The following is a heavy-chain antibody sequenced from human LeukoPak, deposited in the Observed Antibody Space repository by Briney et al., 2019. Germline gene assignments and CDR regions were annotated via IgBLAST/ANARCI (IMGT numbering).Heavy chain of an antibody. CDR1: GGSISSSSYY. CDR3: ARDGYYYDSSGYFYMDV. V-gene: IGHV4-39*07. J-gene: IGHJ6*03. D-gene: IGHD3-22*01. Sequence: SETLSLTCTVSGGSISSSSYYWGWIRQPPGKGLEWIGSIYYSGSTYYNPSLKSRVTISVDTSKNQFSLKLSSVTAADTAVYYCARDGYYYDSSGYFYMDVWGKGTTVTVSS. CDR2: IYYSGST.